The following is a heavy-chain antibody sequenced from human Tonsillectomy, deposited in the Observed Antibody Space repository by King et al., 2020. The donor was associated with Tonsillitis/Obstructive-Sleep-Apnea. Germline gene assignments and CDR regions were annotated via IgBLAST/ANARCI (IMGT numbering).Heavy chain of an antibody. CDR1: GGSISSDNW. V-gene: IGHV4-4*02. Sequence: QLQESGPGLVRPSGTLHLTCAVSGGSISSDNWGSWVRQSPGRGPEWIGEIHHSGSATFYPSLKGRVTMSLDKSRNQLSLTLTSVTAADTAVYYCASRFDFWSGQFDNWGQGTLVTVSS. CDR3: ASRFDFWSGQFDN. J-gene: IGHJ4*02. CDR2: IHHSGSA. D-gene: IGHD3-3*01.